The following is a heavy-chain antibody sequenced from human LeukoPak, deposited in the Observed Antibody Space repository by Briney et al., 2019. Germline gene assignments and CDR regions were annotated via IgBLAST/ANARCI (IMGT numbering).Heavy chain of an antibody. V-gene: IGHV3-66*03. CDR1: GLTVSSNY. J-gene: IGHJ4*02. D-gene: IGHD2-2*02. CDR3: AKDYCTSSSCYTWGFDY. Sequence: GGSLRLSCAASGLTVSSNYMSWFRQTPGKGLEWVSIIYSYGSAFYADSVKGRFTISRDDSKNTLYLQMNSLRAEDTAVYHCAKDYCTSSSCYTWGFDYWGQGTVVTVSS. CDR2: IYSYGSA.